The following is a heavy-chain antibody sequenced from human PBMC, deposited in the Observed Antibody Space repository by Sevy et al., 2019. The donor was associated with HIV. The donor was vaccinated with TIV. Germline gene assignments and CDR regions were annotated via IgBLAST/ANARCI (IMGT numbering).Heavy chain of an antibody. V-gene: IGHV3-7*01. CDR1: GFSFSKYW. CDR2: IKEDGSQK. CDR3: TRDPDILSGYPSHYFDY. Sequence: GGSLRLSCAASGFSFSKYWMSWVRQAPGKGLEWVANIKEDGSQKNYLESVKGRFTISRDNAKNLLYLQMNNLRADDTAEYYWTRDPDILSGYPSHYFDYWGQGTLVTVSS. D-gene: IGHD3-9*01. J-gene: IGHJ4*02.